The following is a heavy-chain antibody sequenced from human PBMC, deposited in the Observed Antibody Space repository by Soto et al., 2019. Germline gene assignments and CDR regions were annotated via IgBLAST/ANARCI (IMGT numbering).Heavy chain of an antibody. Sequence: QVQLEESGGGVVQPGRSLRLSCAASGFTFSSYGMHWVRQAPGKGLEWVAVISYDGSNKYYADSVKGRFTISRDNSKNTLYLQMNSLRAEDTAVYYCAKQGGDIAAAVGIDYWGQGTLVTVSS. D-gene: IGHD6-13*01. J-gene: IGHJ4*02. CDR2: ISYDGSNK. V-gene: IGHV3-30*18. CDR1: GFTFSSYG. CDR3: AKQGGDIAAAVGIDY.